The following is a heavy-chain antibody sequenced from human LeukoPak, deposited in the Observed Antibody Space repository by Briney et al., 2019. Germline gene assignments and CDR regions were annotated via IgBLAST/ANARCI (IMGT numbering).Heavy chain of an antibody. J-gene: IGHJ4*02. V-gene: IGHV4-38-2*01. CDR2: IYHSGST. CDR1: GYSISSGYY. Sequence: SETLSLTCAVSGYSISSGYYWGWIRQPPGKGLEWIGSIYHSGSTYYNPSLKSRVTISVDTSKNQFSLKLSSVTAADTAVYYCARGGGSYYTHPRGRGWYFDYSGQGTLVTVSS. CDR3: ARGGGSYYTHPRGRGWYFDY. D-gene: IGHD1-26*01.